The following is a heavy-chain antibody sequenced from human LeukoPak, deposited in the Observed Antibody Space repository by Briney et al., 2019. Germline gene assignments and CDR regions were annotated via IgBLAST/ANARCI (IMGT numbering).Heavy chain of an antibody. Sequence: GESLKISCKGSGYSFTSYWIGWVRQMPGKGLEWMGIIYPGDSDTRYSPSFQGQVTISADKSISTAYLQWSSLKASGTAMYYCVREGLGYDSSGYYNPGYWGQGTLVTVSS. V-gene: IGHV5-51*01. J-gene: IGHJ4*02. CDR1: GYSFTSYW. CDR3: VREGLGYDSSGYYNPGY. CDR2: IYPGDSDT. D-gene: IGHD3-22*01.